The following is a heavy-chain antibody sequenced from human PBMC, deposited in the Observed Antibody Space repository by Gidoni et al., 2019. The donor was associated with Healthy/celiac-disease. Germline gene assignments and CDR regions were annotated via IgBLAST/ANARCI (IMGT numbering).Heavy chain of an antibody. V-gene: IGHV3-49*03. J-gene: IGHJ4*02. CDR3: TRDWDGAESDY. CDR1: GFTFGDYA. CDR2: IRSKAYGGTT. D-gene: IGHD4-17*01. Sequence: EVQLVESGGGLVQPGRSLRLSCTASGFTFGDYAMSWFRQAPGKGLEWVGFIRSKAYGGTTEYAASVKGRFTISRDDSKSIAYLQMNSLKTEDTAVYYCTRDWDGAESDYWGQGTLVTVSS.